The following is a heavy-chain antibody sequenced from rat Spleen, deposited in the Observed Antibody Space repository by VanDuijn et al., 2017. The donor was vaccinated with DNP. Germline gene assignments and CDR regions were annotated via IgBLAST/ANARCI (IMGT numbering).Heavy chain of an antibody. V-gene: IGHV5-20*01. CDR1: GFTFRDYY. J-gene: IGHJ2*01. D-gene: IGHD1-4*01. CDR2: ISYDGGST. Sequence: EVQLVESGGGLVQPGRSLKLSCAASGFTFRDYYMAWVRQAPTKGLEWVAYISYDGGSTYYRDSVRGRFTISRDNGESSLYLQMNSLWSEDTATYYCTRGSSLPGYLDYWGQGVMVTVSS. CDR3: TRGSSLPGYLDY.